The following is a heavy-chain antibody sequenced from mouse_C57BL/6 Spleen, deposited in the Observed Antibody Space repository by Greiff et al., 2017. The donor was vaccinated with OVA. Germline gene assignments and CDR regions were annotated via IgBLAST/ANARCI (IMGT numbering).Heavy chain of an antibody. J-gene: IGHJ4*01. CDR1: GYAFSSYW. CDR3: ARWEITKAMDY. V-gene: IGHV1-80*01. Sequence: QVQLQQSGAELVKPGASVKISCKASGYAFSSYWMNWVKQRPGKGLEWIGQIYPGDGDTNYNGKFKGKATLTADKSSSTAYMQLSSLTSEDSAVYFCARWEITKAMDYWGQGTSVTVSS. CDR2: IYPGDGDT. D-gene: IGHD2-4*01.